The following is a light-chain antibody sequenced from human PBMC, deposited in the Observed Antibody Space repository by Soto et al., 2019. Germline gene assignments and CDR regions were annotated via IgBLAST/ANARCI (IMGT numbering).Light chain of an antibody. CDR2: AAS. CDR3: QQAKSCPLT. V-gene: IGKV1-8*01. J-gene: IGKJ5*01. CDR1: QGISSY. Sequence: AVLLTQSPSSLSASAGDRVTITCRASQGISSYLAWYQQKPGKAPKLLIYAASILQSGVPSRFSGSGFGTNFTLTITSLQPEDSATYFCQQAKSCPLTFGQGTRLEI.